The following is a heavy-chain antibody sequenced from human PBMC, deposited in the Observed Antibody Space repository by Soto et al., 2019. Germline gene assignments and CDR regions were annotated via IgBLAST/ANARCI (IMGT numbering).Heavy chain of an antibody. Sequence: SETLSLTCTVSGGSISSYYWSWIRQPPGKGLEWIGYIYYSGSTNYNPSLKSRVTISVDTSKNQFSLKLSSVTAADTAVYYCARIGTTTDYYMDVWGKGTTVTVSS. CDR3: ARIGTTTDYYMDV. J-gene: IGHJ6*03. D-gene: IGHD4-17*01. V-gene: IGHV4-59*08. CDR1: GGSISSYY. CDR2: IYYSGST.